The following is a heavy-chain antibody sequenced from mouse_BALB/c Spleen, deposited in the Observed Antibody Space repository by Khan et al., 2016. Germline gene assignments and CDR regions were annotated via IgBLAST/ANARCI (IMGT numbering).Heavy chain of an antibody. Sequence: EVELVESGRGLVKPGGSLKLSCAASGFAFSSYDMSWVRQTPEKRLEWVAYISSGGGSTFYPDTVKGRFTISRDNAKNTLYLQMSSLKSEDTAMYYCASGYDYFDYWGQGTTLTVSS. CDR3: ASGYDYFDY. J-gene: IGHJ2*01. CDR1: GFAFSSYD. CDR2: ISSGGGST. V-gene: IGHV5-12-1*01. D-gene: IGHD2-14*01.